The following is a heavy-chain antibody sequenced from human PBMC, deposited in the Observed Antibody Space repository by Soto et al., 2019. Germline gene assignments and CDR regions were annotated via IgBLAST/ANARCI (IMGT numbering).Heavy chain of an antibody. CDR2: ISYDGNTE. Sequence: QVQLVESGGGVVQPGRSLRLSCAASGFIFRNYGMHWVRQAPGKGLEWMAVISYDGNTEYYEDPVKGRFTVSRDNSKNTLYLQMNSLRVEDTALYYCAKRGGTHWYTIDYWGQGTLVTVSS. J-gene: IGHJ4*02. V-gene: IGHV3-30*18. CDR1: GFIFRNYG. CDR3: AKRGGTHWYTIDY. D-gene: IGHD3-10*01.